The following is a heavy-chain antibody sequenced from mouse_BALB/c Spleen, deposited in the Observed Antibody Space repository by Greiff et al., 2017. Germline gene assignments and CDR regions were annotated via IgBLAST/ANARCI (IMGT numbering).Heavy chain of an antibody. CDR1: GFTFSDYY. J-gene: IGHJ2*01. Sequence: EVKVVESGGGLVKPGGSLKLSCAASGFTFSDYYMYWVRQTPEKRLEWVATISDGGSYTYYPDSVKGRFTISRDNAKNNLYLQMSSLKSEDTAMYYCARHWMDGYDDGYYFDYWGQGTTLTVSS. D-gene: IGHD2-2*01. V-gene: IGHV5-4*02. CDR2: ISDGGSYT. CDR3: ARHWMDGYDDGYYFDY.